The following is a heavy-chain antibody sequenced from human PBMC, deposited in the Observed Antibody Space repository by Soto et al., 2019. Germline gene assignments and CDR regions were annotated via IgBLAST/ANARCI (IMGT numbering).Heavy chain of an antibody. CDR3: ARDSYATLGVHHLSYYFDY. CDR2: IWYDGSNK. D-gene: IGHD3-3*01. Sequence: GGSLRLSCAASGFTFSSYGMHWVRQAPGKGLEWVAVIWYDGSNKYYADSVKGRFTISWDNSKNMLFLRMNSLIAEDTAVYYCARDSYATLGVHHLSYYFDYWGQGTLVTVSS. J-gene: IGHJ4*02. CDR1: GFTFSSYG. V-gene: IGHV3-33*01.